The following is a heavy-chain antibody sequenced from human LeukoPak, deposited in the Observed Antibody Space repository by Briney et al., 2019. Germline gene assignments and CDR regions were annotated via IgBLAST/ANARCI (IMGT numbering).Heavy chain of an antibody. CDR2: INPNSGGT. Sequence: GASVKVSCKASGYTFTGYYMHWVRQAPGQGLEWMGWINPNSGGTNYAQKFQGRVTMTRDTSISTAYMELSRLRSDDTAVYYCARDLSSSWSLGDGYYYMDVWGKGTTVTVSS. CDR3: ARDLSSSWSLGDGYYYMDV. D-gene: IGHD6-13*01. V-gene: IGHV1-2*02. CDR1: GYTFTGYY. J-gene: IGHJ6*03.